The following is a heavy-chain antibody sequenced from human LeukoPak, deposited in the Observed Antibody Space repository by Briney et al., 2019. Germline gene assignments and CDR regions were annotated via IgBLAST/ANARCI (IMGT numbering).Heavy chain of an antibody. CDR2: IYYRGDT. CDR3: TRNRGDYCGTTSCDWNEFDP. J-gene: IGHJ5*02. D-gene: IGHD2-2*01. V-gene: IGHV4-39*07. Sequence: SETLPLTCTVSGGSIISSTYYWGWIRQPPGKGLEWIGTIYYRGDTYYNPSLKSRVTISLDTSKNQFSLRLSSVTAADTAVYYCTRNRGDYCGTTSCDWNEFDPWGQGALVTVSS. CDR1: GGSIISSTYY.